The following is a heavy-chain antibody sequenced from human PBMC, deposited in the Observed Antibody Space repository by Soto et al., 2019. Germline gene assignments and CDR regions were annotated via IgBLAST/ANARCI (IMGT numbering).Heavy chain of an antibody. CDR3: ARLWPPMIVGGTGAFDI. CDR1: GYSFTKYW. Sequence: GESLKISCKGSGYSFTKYWIGWVRQMPGKGLEWMGIIYPGDSDTRYSPSFRGQVTISADKSISTAYLQWSSLKASDTAMYYCARLWPPMIVGGTGAFDIWGQGTMVTVSS. V-gene: IGHV5-51*01. D-gene: IGHD3-22*01. CDR2: IYPGDSDT. J-gene: IGHJ3*02.